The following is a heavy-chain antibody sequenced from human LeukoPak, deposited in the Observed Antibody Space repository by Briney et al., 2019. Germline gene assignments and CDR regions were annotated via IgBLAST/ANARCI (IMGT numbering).Heavy chain of an antibody. CDR3: ARAVAYFDY. J-gene: IGHJ4*02. CDR2: IYYTGIT. V-gene: IGHV4-59*12. Sequence: PSETLSLTCTVSGGSIESFYWSWIRQPPGKGLEWIGNIYYTGITNYSPSLKSRVTISVDTSVNQFSLRLTAVTAADTAVYYCARAVAYFDYWGQGTLDTVSS. CDR1: GGSIESFY. D-gene: IGHD6-19*01.